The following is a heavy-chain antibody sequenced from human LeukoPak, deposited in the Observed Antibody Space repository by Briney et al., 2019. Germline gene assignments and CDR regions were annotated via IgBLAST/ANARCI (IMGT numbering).Heavy chain of an antibody. CDR3: ARVVTDDSGFDY. D-gene: IGHD3-10*01. Sequence: SENLSLNCTVSGGSISSGDYYWSWIRQPPGKGLELIGYIYYSGRTYYNPSIKSRVTISVDTSKNQFSLKLSSVTAADTAVYYCARVVTDDSGFDYWGQGTLVTVSS. CDR2: IYYSGRT. J-gene: IGHJ4*02. CDR1: GGSISSGDYY. V-gene: IGHV4-30-4*08.